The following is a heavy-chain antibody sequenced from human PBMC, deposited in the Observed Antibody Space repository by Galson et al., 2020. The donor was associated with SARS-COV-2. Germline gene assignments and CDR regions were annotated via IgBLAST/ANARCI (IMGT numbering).Heavy chain of an antibody. V-gene: IGHV3-30*04. CDR3: ARVGGVFAFTSSYYLNY. J-gene: IGHJ4*02. CDR2: ISYEGSLK. Sequence: QAGSLLKISCAASGFTFNNFALNWVRQAPGKGLEWVALISYEGSLKYYADSVKGRFTISRDNSKNTLYLQMNSLRADDTAVYYCARVGGVFAFTSSYYLNYWGQGTLVTVSS. D-gene: IGHD3-22*01. CDR1: GFTFNNFA.